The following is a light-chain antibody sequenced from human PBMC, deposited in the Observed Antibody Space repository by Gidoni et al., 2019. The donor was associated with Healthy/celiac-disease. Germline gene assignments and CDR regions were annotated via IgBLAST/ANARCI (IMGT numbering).Light chain of an antibody. CDR1: SSNIGSNS. J-gene: IGLJ2*01. Sequence: QSVLTQPPSASGTPGQRVTIPCSGCSSNIGSNSVYWYQQLPGTAPKLLIYRNNQRPSGVPDRFSGSKSGTSASLAISGLRSEDESDYYCAAWDDSLSVVFGGGTKLTVL. CDR2: RNN. CDR3: AAWDDSLSVV. V-gene: IGLV1-47*01.